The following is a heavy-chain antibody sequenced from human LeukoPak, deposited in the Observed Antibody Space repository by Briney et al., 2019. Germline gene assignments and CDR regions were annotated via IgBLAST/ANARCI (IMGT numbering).Heavy chain of an antibody. J-gene: IGHJ3*01. CDR1: GFIFSSYS. CDR3: ARDDKDGDYVLRN. CDR2: IYSGGST. D-gene: IGHD4-17*01. V-gene: IGHV3-66*02. Sequence: GESLRLSCAASGFIFSSYSMSWVRQAPGKGLEWVSVIYSGGSTYYADSVRGRFTISRDNSKNTLYVQMNSLRAEDTAVYYCARDDKDGDYVLRNWGQGTMVTVSS.